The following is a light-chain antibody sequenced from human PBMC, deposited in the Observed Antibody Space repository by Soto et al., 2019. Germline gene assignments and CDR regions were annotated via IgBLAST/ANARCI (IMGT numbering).Light chain of an antibody. V-gene: IGKV3D-20*01. CDR2: DAS. J-gene: IGKJ1*01. Sequence: EIVLTQSPATLSLSPGERATLSCGASQSVSSSYLAWYQQKPGLAPRLLLYDASSRATGIPDRFSGSGSGTDFTLTSSRLEHEDFAVYYCQQYGSSPRTFGQGTKVEIK. CDR3: QQYGSSPRT. CDR1: QSVSSSY.